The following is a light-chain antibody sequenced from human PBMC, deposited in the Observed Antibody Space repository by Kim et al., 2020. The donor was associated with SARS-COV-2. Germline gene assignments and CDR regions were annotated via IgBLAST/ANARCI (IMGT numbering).Light chain of an antibody. V-gene: IGLV2-11*01. CDR3: CSYAGSYTWV. Sequence: QYATIHCKGSSVDGGGYNYVAWYQQHPGQAPTLMIYDVNKRPSGVPDRFSGSKSGNTASLTIYGLQADDEADYYCCSYAGSYTWVFGGGTQLTVL. CDR1: SVDGGGYNY. CDR2: DVN. J-gene: IGLJ3*02.